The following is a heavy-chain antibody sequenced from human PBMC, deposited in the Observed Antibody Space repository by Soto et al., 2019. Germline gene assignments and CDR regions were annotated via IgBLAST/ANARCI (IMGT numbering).Heavy chain of an antibody. CDR1: GGSISSGDYY. D-gene: IGHD2-21*02. V-gene: IGHV4-30-4*01. Sequence: SSETLSLTCTVSGGSISSGDYYWSWIRQPPGKGLEWIGYIYYSGSTYYNPSLKSRVTISVDTSKNQFSLKLSSVTAADTAVYYCARAMVVTRNWFDPWGQGTLVTVSS. CDR3: ARAMVVTRNWFDP. CDR2: IYYSGST. J-gene: IGHJ5*02.